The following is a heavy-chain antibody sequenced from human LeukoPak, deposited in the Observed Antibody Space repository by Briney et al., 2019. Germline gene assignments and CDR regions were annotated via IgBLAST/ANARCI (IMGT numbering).Heavy chain of an antibody. J-gene: IGHJ4*02. V-gene: IGHV3-30*02. CDR3: AKGPPIVVVTANLDH. CDR1: GFTFSNYG. CDR2: IRYDGSNK. Sequence: PGGSLRLSCAASGFTFSNYGMHWVRQAPGKGLEWVTFIRYDGSNKYYADSVKGRFTISRDNSKSTLYLQMNSLRAEDTAVYYCAKGPPIVVVTANLDHWGQGTLVTVSS. D-gene: IGHD2-21*02.